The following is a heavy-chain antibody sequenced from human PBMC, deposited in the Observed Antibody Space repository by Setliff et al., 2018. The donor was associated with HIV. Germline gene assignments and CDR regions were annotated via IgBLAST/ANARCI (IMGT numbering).Heavy chain of an antibody. CDR3: AGVVLWFGELLVDY. J-gene: IGHJ4*02. D-gene: IGHD3-10*01. V-gene: IGHV4-39*01. Sequence: KASETLSLTCTVSGGSISSRSYYWGWIRQPLGKGLEWIGSIYYSGSTYYTPSLKSRVTISVYTSKNQFSLKLSSVTAADTAVYYCAGVVLWFGELLVDYWGQGTLVTVSS. CDR2: IYYSGST. CDR1: GGSISSRSYY.